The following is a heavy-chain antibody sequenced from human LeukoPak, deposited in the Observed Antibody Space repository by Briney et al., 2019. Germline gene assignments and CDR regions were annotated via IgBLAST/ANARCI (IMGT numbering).Heavy chain of an antibody. J-gene: IGHJ6*04. D-gene: IGHD6-19*01. V-gene: IGHV3-23*01. CDR2: ISGSGGST. Sequence: GGSLRLSCAASGFTFSSYAMSWVRQASGKGLEWVSAISGSGGSTYYADSVKGRFTISRDNSKNTLYLQMNSLRAEDTAVYYCAKDRGGGSGWPYYYYYYGMDVWGKGTTVTVSS. CDR3: AKDRGGGSGWPYYYYYYGMDV. CDR1: GFTFSSYA.